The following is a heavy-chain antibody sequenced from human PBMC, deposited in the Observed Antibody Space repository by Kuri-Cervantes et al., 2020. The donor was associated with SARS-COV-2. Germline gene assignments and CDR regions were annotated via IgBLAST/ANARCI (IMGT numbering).Heavy chain of an antibody. Sequence: GSLRLSCAVSGGSISSSNWWSWVRQPPGKGLEWIGEIHRTGTTNYNPPLESRVTISVDRSKNQFSLKLSSVTAADTAVYYCARHLWSDGMDVWGQGTTVTVSS. CDR2: IHRTGTT. CDR3: ARHLWSDGMDV. J-gene: IGHJ6*02. CDR1: GGSISSSNW. V-gene: IGHV4-4*02. D-gene: IGHD2-8*02.